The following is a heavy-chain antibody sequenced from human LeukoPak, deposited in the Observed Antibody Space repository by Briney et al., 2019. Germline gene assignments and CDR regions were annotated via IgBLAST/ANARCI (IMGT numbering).Heavy chain of an antibody. V-gene: IGHV1-8*01. D-gene: IGHD6-13*01. J-gene: IGHJ6*02. CDR1: GYTFTSYD. CDR2: MNPNSGNT. Sequence: ASVKVSCKASGYTFTSYDINWVRQATGQGLEWMGWMNPNSGNTGYAQKFQGRVTMTRNTSISTAYMELSSLRSEDTAVYYCARVTATSRQASSSWHFYCYYGVDVWGQGTTVTVSS. CDR3: ARVTATSRQASSSWHFYCYYGVDV.